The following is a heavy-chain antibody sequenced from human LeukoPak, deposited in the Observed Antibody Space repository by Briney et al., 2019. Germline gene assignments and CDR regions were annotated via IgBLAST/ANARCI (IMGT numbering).Heavy chain of an antibody. Sequence: SVKVSCKASGGTFSSYAISWVRQAPGQGLEWMGGIIPIFGTANYAQKFQGRVTITADESTSTAHMELSSLRSEDTAVYYCARSGSVLQWLGDYYYYYGMDVWGKGTTVTVSS. V-gene: IGHV1-69*13. J-gene: IGHJ6*04. D-gene: IGHD6-19*01. CDR1: GGTFSSYA. CDR3: ARSGSVLQWLGDYYYYYGMDV. CDR2: IIPIFGTA.